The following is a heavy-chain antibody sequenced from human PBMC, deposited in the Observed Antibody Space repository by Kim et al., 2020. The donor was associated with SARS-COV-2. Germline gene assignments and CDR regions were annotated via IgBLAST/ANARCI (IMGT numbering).Heavy chain of an antibody. V-gene: IGHV3-23*01. CDR3: AKVTSLTIFGVVINTQIDY. CDR1: GFTFSSYA. D-gene: IGHD3-3*01. J-gene: IGHJ4*02. Sequence: GGSLRLSCAASGFTFSSYAMSWVRQAPGKGLEWVSAISGSGGSTYYADSVKGRFTISRDNTKNTLYLQMNSLRAEDTAVYYCAKVTSLTIFGVVINTQIDYWGQGTLVTVSS. CDR2: ISGSGGST.